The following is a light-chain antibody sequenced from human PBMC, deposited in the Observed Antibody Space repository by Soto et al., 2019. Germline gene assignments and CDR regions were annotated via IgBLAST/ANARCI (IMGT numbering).Light chain of an antibody. Sequence: DIQMTQSPSTLSASVGDRLTITCRASQSVSSWLAWYQQQPGKAPKLLIYKASNLESGVPSRFSGSGSGTEFTLTISSLQPDDFATYYCQQYNSYPWTFGQGTKVEIK. CDR2: KAS. V-gene: IGKV1-5*03. J-gene: IGKJ1*01. CDR3: QQYNSYPWT. CDR1: QSVSSW.